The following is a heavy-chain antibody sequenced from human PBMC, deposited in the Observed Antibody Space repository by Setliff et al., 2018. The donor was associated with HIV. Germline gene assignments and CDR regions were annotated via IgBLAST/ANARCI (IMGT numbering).Heavy chain of an antibody. V-gene: IGHV1-69*10. D-gene: IGHD3-22*01. CDR3: ARENYYDSSGYYYYMDV. J-gene: IGHJ6*03. Sequence: GASVKVSCKASGGTFSSYAISWVRQAPGQGLEWMGGIIPILGIANYAQKFQGRVTITADKSTSTAYMELSSLRSEDTAVYYCARENYYDSSGYYYYMDVWGKGTTVTVSS. CDR1: GGTFSSYA. CDR2: IIPILGIA.